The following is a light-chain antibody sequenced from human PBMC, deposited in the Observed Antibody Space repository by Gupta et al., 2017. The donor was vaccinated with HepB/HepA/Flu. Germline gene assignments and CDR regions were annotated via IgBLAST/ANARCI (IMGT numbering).Light chain of an antibody. Sequence: EIVLTQSPATLSLSPGERATLSCRASQSVSNYLAWYQQKPGQAPRLLIYDASNRATGIPARFSGSGSGTDFTLTITSLEPEDFAAYYCQQRSNWPSDFTFGPGTKVDLK. CDR3: QQRSNWPSDFT. V-gene: IGKV3-11*01. CDR2: DAS. J-gene: IGKJ3*01. CDR1: QSVSNY.